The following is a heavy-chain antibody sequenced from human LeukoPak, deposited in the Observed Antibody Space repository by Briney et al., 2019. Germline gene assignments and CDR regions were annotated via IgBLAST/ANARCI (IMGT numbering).Heavy chain of an antibody. V-gene: IGHV5-51*01. J-gene: IGHJ4*02. CDR1: GYDFNFYW. Sequence: GESLKISCKVSGYDFNFYWIGWVRQMPGKGLEWMGIIYPSDSETRYSPSSQGQVTISADKSITTAYLQWSSLKASDTAIYYCARHLYYGSGRPPPARADYWGQGTLVTVSS. CDR3: ARHLYYGSGRPPPARADY. CDR2: IYPSDSET. D-gene: IGHD3-10*01.